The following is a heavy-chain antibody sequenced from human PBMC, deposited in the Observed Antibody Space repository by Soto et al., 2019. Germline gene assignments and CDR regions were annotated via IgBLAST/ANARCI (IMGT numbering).Heavy chain of an antibody. CDR1: GYTFTSYD. CDR2: MNPNSGNT. V-gene: IGHV1-8*01. Sequence: QVQLVQSGAEVKKPGASVKVSCKASGYTFTSYDINWVRQATGQGLEWMGWMNPNSGNTGYAQKFQGRVTMTRNTSISTAYMELSSLRSEDTAVYYCATFTLNIAVAGDDYWGQGTLVTVSS. CDR3: ATFTLNIAVAGDDY. D-gene: IGHD6-19*01. J-gene: IGHJ4*02.